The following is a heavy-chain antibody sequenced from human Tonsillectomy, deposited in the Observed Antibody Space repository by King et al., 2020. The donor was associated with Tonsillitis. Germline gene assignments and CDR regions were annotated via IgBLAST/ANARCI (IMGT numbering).Heavy chain of an antibody. Sequence: VQLVESGAAVRKPGESLRISCQASAYIFANYWISWVRLMPGKGLEWMGRIDPRDSYTIYSPSFEGHVTISTDESIRTTYLQWSSLKASDSAMYYCAGMQLDPLHCGMDVWGQGTTVTVSS. CDR2: IDPRDSYT. V-gene: IGHV5-10-1*03. CDR1: AYIFANYW. D-gene: IGHD2-15*01. CDR3: AGMQLDPLHCGMDV. J-gene: IGHJ6*02.